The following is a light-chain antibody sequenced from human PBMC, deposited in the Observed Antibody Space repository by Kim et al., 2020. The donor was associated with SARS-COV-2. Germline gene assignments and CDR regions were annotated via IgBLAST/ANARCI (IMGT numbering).Light chain of an antibody. CDR2: QDN. J-gene: IGLJ2*01. CDR3: QAWDSNTLRV. Sequence: VSPGETASINCSGEKLGEKYSSWYQQKPGQAPLLVIYQDNKRPSGIPERFSGSNSGNTATLTISGTQAMDEADYYCQAWDSNTLRVFGGGTQLTVL. V-gene: IGLV3-1*01. CDR1: KLGEKY.